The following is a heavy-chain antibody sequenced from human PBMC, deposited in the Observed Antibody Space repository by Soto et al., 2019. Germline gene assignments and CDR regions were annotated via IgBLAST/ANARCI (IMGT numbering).Heavy chain of an antibody. J-gene: IGHJ6*02. CDR2: IYTSGST. CDR3: ARDLIDLRYYYYGMDV. CDR1: GGSISSYY. V-gene: IGHV4-4*07. Sequence: SETLSLTCTVSGGSISSYYWSWIRQPAGKGLEWIGRIYTSGSTNYNPSLKSRVTMSVDTSKNQFSLKLSSATAADTAVYYCARDLIDLRYYYYGMDVWGQGTTVTVSS.